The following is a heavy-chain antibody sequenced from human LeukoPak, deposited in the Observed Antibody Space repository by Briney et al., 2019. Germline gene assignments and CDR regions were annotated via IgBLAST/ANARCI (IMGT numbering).Heavy chain of an antibody. V-gene: IGHV1-2*02. J-gene: IGHJ4*02. CDR1: GYNFPNYG. D-gene: IGHD3-3*01. CDR3: ARGHYRSYDFWSGYFPR. Sequence: ASVKVSCKASGYNFPNYGITWVRQAPGQGLEWTGWINPNSGGTNYAQKFQGRVTMTRDTSISTAYMELSRLRSDDTAVYYCARGHYRSYDFWSGYFPRWGQGTLVTASS. CDR2: INPNSGGT.